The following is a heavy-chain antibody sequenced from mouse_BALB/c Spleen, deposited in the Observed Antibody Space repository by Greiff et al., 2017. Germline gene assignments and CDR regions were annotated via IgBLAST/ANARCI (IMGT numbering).Heavy chain of an antibody. Sequence: VQLQQSGPELVKPGASVKVSCKASGYSFTDYNMYWVKQSHGKSLEWIGYIDPYNGGTIYNQKFKGKATLTVDKSSSTAYMELRSLTSEDTAVYYCARTVYYDSAWFAYWGQGTLVTVSA. CDR2: IDPYNGGT. J-gene: IGHJ3*01. D-gene: IGHD2-4*01. CDR1: GYSFTDYN. V-gene: IGHV1-18*01. CDR3: ARTVYYDSAWFAY.